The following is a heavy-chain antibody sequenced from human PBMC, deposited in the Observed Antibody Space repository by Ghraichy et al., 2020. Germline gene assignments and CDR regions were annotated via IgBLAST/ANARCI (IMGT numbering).Heavy chain of an antibody. J-gene: IGHJ6*02. CDR2: ISTYNGNT. CDR3: ARISEVTTPYFGMDV. V-gene: IGHV1-18*01. D-gene: IGHD4-17*01. Sequence: ASVKVSCKISRATVSSSVIRLERQSPGQGLEWMGWISTYNGNTNYAQELQGRVTMTTDTSTSTAYMELRSLRSGDTAIYYCARISEVTTPYFGMDVWGQGTTVIVSS. CDR1: RATVSSSV.